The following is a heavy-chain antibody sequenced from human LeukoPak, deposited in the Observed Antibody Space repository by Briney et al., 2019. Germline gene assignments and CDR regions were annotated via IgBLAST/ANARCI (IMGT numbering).Heavy chain of an antibody. V-gene: IGHV3-30*18. Sequence: GRSLRLSCAASRFTFRSYGMHWVRQAPGKGLEWVAVISYDGSKEYYADSVKGRFAISRDNSKSTLYLQMNSLRAEDTAVYYCAKDLADYYDSSGYYPDYWGQGTLVTVSS. D-gene: IGHD3-22*01. CDR2: ISYDGSKE. J-gene: IGHJ4*02. CDR3: AKDLADYYDSSGYYPDY. CDR1: RFTFRSYG.